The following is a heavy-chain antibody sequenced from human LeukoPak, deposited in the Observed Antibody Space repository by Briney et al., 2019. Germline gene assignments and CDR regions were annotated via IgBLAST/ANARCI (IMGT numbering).Heavy chain of an antibody. Sequence: GGSLRLSCAASGFTFSSYGMNWVRQAPGKGLEWVSYISISGNTIYYADSVKGRFTISRDNSRNSLYLQMSSLRDEDTAVYYCARDRSSSAAPSLSYWGQGTLVTVSS. CDR3: ARDRSSSAAPSLSY. CDR1: GFTFSSYG. J-gene: IGHJ4*02. D-gene: IGHD6-13*01. CDR2: ISISGNTI. V-gene: IGHV3-48*02.